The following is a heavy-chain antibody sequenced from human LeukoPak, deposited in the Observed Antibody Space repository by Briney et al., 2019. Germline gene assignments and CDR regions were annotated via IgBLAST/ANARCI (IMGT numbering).Heavy chain of an antibody. D-gene: IGHD3-10*01. CDR2: INHSGNT. J-gene: IGHJ4*02. CDR1: GFTVSDHY. V-gene: IGHV4-34*01. CDR3: ARFPYYGSGIS. Sequence: GSLRLSCAASGFTVSDHYMDWVRQPPGKGLEWIGEINHSGNTDYNPSLKSRVTISVDTSKNQFSLKLSSVTAADTAVYYCARFPYYGSGISWGQGTLVTVSS.